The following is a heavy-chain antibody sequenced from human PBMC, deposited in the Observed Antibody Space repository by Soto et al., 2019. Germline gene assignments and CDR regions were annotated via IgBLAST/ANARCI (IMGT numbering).Heavy chain of an antibody. CDR2: ISDNSSVI. V-gene: IGHV3-48*02. J-gene: IGHJ4*02. D-gene: IGHD2-8*01. Sequence: GSLRLSCAASGFTFSTYSINWVRQAPGKGLEWISYISDNSSVIYYADAVKGRFTVSRDNAKNSLYLQMNSLRDEDTAVYYCARDRDAYCSKGICSGPYFDYWGQGTLVTVSS. CDR1: GFTFSTYS. CDR3: ARDRDAYCSKGICSGPYFDY.